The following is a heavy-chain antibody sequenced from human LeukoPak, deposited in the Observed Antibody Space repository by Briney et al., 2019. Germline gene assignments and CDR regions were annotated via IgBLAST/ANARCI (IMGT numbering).Heavy chain of an antibody. CDR1: GYSFTSYW. CDR3: ARLWEWLDLDYYYYYYMDV. CDR2: FYPGDSDT. J-gene: IGHJ6*03. D-gene: IGHD3-3*01. Sequence: GESLKISCKGSGYSFTSYWIGWVRQMPGKGLGWMGIFYPGDSDTRYSPSFQGQVTISADKSISTAYLQWSSLKASDTAMYDCARLWEWLDLDYYYYYYMDVWGKGTTVTVSS. V-gene: IGHV5-51*01.